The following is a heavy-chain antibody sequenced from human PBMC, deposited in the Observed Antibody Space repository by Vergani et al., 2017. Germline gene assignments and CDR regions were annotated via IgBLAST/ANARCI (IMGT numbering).Heavy chain of an antibody. Sequence: EVQLLESGGGLVQPGGSLRLSCAASGFIFSSYAMSWVRQAPGKGLVWVSYITAGSTDRYYADSVKGRFTISRDNAKSSLYLQMNSLRAEDTAVYYCAGQGIAVAGWYFDYWGQGTLVTVSS. CDR3: AGQGIAVAGWYFDY. CDR2: ITAGSTDR. J-gene: IGHJ4*02. CDR1: GFIFSSYA. D-gene: IGHD6-19*01. V-gene: IGHV3-48*04.